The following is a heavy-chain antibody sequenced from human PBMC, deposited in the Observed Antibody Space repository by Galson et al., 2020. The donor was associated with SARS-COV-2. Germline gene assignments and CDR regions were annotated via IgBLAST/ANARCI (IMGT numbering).Heavy chain of an antibody. CDR1: GGSISSSSYY. CDR2: INYSGST. CDR3: ARHPSLEY. J-gene: IGHJ4*02. V-gene: IGHV4-39*01. Sequence: ETSETLSLTCTVSGGSISSSSYYWGWIRQPPGKGLEWIGSINYSGSTYYNPSLKSRATVSVDTSKNQFSLKVSSVTAADTAVYYCARHPSLEYWGQGTLVTVSS.